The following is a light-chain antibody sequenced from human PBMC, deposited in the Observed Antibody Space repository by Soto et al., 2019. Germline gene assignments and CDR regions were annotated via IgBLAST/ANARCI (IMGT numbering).Light chain of an antibody. V-gene: IGKV2-24*01. CDR3: VQFAHFPCT. CDR2: QVS. J-gene: IGKJ1*01. Sequence: DVVLTQAPLSSPVTLGQPASISCRSSQSLVYSDGNTYLRWLQQRPGQRPRLFIYQVSKRSAGVPIEFSGSREGRDCTLIISRVVAEDLGNSDCVQFAHFPCTFGQGTKLAFK. CDR1: QSLVYSDGNTY.